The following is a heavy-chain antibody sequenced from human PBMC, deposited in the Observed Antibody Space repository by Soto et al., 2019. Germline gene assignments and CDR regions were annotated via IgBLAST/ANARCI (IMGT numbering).Heavy chain of an antibody. J-gene: IGHJ6*03. CDR1: GVTFSSFS. Sequence: LRLSCAASGVTFSSFSFNWVRQATGKGLEWVSFILSSSGSIYYADSVKGRFTISRDNAKNSLYLQMNSLKDEDTAVYYCARDSGEKLVRRGFYYYYMDVWGKGTTVTVSS. CDR2: ILSSSGSI. V-gene: IGHV3-21*01. CDR3: ARDSGEKLVRRGFYYYYMDV. D-gene: IGHD6-6*01.